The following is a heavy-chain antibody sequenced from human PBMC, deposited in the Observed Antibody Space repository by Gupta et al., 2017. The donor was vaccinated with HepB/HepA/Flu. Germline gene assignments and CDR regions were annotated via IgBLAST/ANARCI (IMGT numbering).Heavy chain of an antibody. CDR3: ARVEGTSYYYGSGTHFPLDF. Sequence: EVQLVQSGTEVKKPGESLKISCKGSGYSFTSYWIGWVRQVPGKGLEWMGIISPSDSDTRYSPSFEGQVTISVDKSISTTYLQWSSLKASDTAIYYCARVEGTSYYYGSGTHFPLDFWGHGTLVAVSS. J-gene: IGHJ4*01. D-gene: IGHD3-10*01. CDR1: GYSFTSYW. CDR2: ISPSDSDT. V-gene: IGHV5-51*01.